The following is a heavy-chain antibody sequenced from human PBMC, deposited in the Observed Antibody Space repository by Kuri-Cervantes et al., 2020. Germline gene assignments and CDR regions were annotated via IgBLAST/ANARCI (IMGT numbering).Heavy chain of an antibody. J-gene: IGHJ5*02. CDR2: INAYNGNT. V-gene: IGHV1-18*04. CDR1: GYTFTGYY. CDR3: ARWPISESAPSFDP. D-gene: IGHD3-9*01. Sequence: ASVKVSCKASGYTFTGYYMHWVRQAPGQGLEWMGWINAYNGNTNYAQKLQGRVTMTTDTSTSTAYMELRSLRSDDTAVYYCARWPISESAPSFDPWGQGTLVTVSS.